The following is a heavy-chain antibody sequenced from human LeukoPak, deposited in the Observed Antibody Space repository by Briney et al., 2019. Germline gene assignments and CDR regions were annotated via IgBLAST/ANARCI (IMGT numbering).Heavy chain of an antibody. CDR2: IKQGGRT. CDR3: ARGKRVWFGELMTSFSYFYIDV. J-gene: IGHJ6*03. CDR1: GGSFSDYL. V-gene: IGHV4-34*01. Sequence: SETLSLTCAVHGGSFSDYLWTWIRQSPGKGLEWIGEIKQGGRTNFNPSLRSRVTISADKSKSHFSLPLRSVTAADTAVYYCARGKRVWFGELMTSFSYFYIDVWGRGTTVIVSS. D-gene: IGHD3-10*01.